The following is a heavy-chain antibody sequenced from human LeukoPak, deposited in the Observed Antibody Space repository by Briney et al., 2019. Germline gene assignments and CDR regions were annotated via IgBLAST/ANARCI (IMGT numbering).Heavy chain of an antibody. Sequence: GGSLRLSCAASGFTFSSYSMNWVRQAPGKGLEWVSYISSSSSTIYYADSVKGRFTISRDNAKNSLYLQMNSLRAEDTAVYYCARAYSSGWSRGWFDPWGQGTLVTVSS. D-gene: IGHD6-19*01. J-gene: IGHJ5*02. CDR1: GFTFSSYS. CDR3: ARAYSSGWSRGWFDP. V-gene: IGHV3-48*01. CDR2: ISSSSSTI.